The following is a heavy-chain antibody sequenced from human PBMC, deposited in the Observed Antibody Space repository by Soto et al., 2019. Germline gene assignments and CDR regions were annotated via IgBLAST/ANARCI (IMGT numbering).Heavy chain of an antibody. J-gene: IGHJ4*02. CDR1: GFTFSNYW. D-gene: IGHD6-19*01. CDR3: ARVDGNNRGWHDY. V-gene: IGHV3-7*03. Sequence: PGGSLRLSCAASGFTFSNYWTSWVRQAPGKGLEWVANIIQGGSEKNYVDSVKGRFTISRDNAKNSLYLQMNSLRAEDTAVYYCARVDGNNRGWHDYWGQGTLVTVSS. CDR2: IIQGGSEK.